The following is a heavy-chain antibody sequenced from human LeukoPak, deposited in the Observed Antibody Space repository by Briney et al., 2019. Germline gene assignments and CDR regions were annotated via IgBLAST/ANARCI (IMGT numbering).Heavy chain of an antibody. CDR3: ARSSGVELRDGTDY. CDR1: GFIFSSNY. D-gene: IGHD1-7*01. CDR2: IYSDGST. V-gene: IGHV3-53*01. J-gene: IGHJ4*02. Sequence: GGSLRLSCAASGFIFSSNYMSWVRQAPGKGLEWVSIIYSDGSTYYADSVKGRFTISRDNFKNILYFDMNSLRVEDTAVYYCARSSGVELRDGTDYWGQGTLVTVSS.